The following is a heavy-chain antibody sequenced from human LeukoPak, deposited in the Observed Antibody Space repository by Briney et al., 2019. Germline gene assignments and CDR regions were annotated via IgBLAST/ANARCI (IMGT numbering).Heavy chain of an antibody. CDR2: ISSDSGAR. Sequence: PGGSLRLSCGASGLTFSSYSMNWVSQAPGKWLEWVSYISSDSGARYYADSVKGRFTISRDNAKNSLYLQMNSLRAEDTAVYYCARATQPGFDPWGQGTLVTVSS. V-gene: IGHV3-48*01. CDR1: GLTFSSYS. J-gene: IGHJ5*02. D-gene: IGHD2-15*01. CDR3: ARATQPGFDP.